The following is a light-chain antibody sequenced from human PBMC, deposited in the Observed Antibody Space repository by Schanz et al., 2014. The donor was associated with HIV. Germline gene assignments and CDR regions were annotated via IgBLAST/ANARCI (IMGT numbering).Light chain of an antibody. Sequence: EIVLTQSPGSLSLSPGDRATLSCRASQSLTTNYLAWYQQKPGQAPRLLIYGASTRATDIPDRFSGSGSGTDFTLTISSLEPEDVATYYCHQYYSSPLTFGGGTKVEIK. J-gene: IGKJ4*01. V-gene: IGKV3-20*01. CDR2: GAS. CDR3: HQYYSSPLT. CDR1: QSLTTNY.